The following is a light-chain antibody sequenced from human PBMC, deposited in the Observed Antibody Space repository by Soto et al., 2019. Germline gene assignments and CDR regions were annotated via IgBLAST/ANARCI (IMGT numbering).Light chain of an antibody. CDR1: QDISTA. Sequence: AIQLTQSPSSLSASVGDRVTITCRASQDISTALAWYQQKPGKPPKVLIYGASTLENGVPSRFIGSGSGTDFTLTISSLLPEDFATYYCHQFNNPITFGQGTRL. V-gene: IGKV1D-13*01. CDR2: GAS. J-gene: IGKJ5*01. CDR3: HQFNNPIT.